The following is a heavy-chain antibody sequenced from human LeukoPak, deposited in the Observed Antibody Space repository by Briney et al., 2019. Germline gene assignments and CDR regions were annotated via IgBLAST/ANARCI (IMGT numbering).Heavy chain of an antibody. CDR2: IGSDDNK. CDR1: GFTFSDCA. Sequence: GGSLRLSCTAAGFTFSDCAMSWVRQAPGKGLEWVSSIGSDDNKHYSESARGRFAISRDNSKNTLFLQMNSLRAEDTAVYYCAKDVHYYVAIDVWGQGTTVTASS. V-gene: IGHV3-23*01. D-gene: IGHD3-10*02. J-gene: IGHJ6*02. CDR3: AKDVHYYVAIDV.